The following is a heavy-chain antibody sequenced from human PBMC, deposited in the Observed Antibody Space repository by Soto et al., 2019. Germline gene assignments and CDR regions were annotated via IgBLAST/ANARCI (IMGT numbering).Heavy chain of an antibody. CDR1: KFTFSNYW. Sequence: GSLRLSCVASKFTFSNYWMAWVRQAPGKGLEWVANMNLDGTTRNYVDSVKGRFTISRDNAKNSLYLQMNSLRAEDTAVYYCTRDNAYNWFDPWGQGALVTVSS. J-gene: IGHJ5*02. CDR3: TRDNAYNWFDP. CDR2: MNLDGTTR. D-gene: IGHD2-2*01. V-gene: IGHV3-7*01.